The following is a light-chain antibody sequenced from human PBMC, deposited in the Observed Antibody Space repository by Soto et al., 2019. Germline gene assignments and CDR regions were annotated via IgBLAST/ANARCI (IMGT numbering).Light chain of an antibody. V-gene: IGLV4-69*01. Sequence: QLVLTQSPSASASLGASVKLTCTLSSGHSSYAIAWHQQQPEKGPRYLMKLNSDGSHSKGDGIPDRFSASTSGAERYLTISSLQSEDEADYYCQTWGNGTVVFGGGTKLTVL. CDR3: QTWGNGTVV. CDR1: SGHSSYA. J-gene: IGLJ2*01. CDR2: LNSDGSH.